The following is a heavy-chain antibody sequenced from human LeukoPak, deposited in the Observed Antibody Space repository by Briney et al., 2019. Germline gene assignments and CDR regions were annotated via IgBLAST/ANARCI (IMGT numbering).Heavy chain of an antibody. J-gene: IGHJ4*02. D-gene: IGHD6-6*01. CDR2: INPNSGGT. Sequence: ASVKVSCKASGYTFTGYYMHWVRQAPGQGLEWMGWINPNSGGTNYAQKFQGRVTMTRDTSISTAYMELSRLRSDGTAVYYCARDWPYSSSSGFDYWGQGTLVTVSS. CDR3: ARDWPYSSSSGFDY. V-gene: IGHV1-2*02. CDR1: GYTFTGYY.